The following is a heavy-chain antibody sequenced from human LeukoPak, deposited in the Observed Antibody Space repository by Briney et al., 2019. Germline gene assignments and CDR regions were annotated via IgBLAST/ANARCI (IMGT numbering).Heavy chain of an antibody. CDR1: GFTFSTYW. V-gene: IGHV3-48*01. CDR3: ANQLPFGD. Sequence: GGSLRLSCAASGFTFSTYWMDWVRQAPGKGLEWVSYISSSGSTIYYADSVKGRFTISRDNSKNTLYLQMNSLRAEDTAVYYCANQLPFGDWGQGTLVTVSS. D-gene: IGHD5-24*01. J-gene: IGHJ4*02. CDR2: ISSSGSTI.